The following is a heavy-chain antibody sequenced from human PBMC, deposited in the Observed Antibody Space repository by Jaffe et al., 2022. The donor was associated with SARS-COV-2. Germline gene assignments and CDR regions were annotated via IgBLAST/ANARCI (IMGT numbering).Heavy chain of an antibody. CDR1: GFTFRRYG. V-gene: IGHV3-33*01. Sequence: QVQLVESGGGVVQPGTSLRLSCAASGFTFRRYGMHWVRQGPGKGLEWVALIWNDGSNKYYGDSVKGRFTISRDSPKNTLYLQMNSLRAEDTAVYYCARDSTGWGFDYWGPGTLVTVSS. CDR2: IWNDGSNK. CDR3: ARDSTGWGFDY. J-gene: IGHJ4*02. D-gene: IGHD6-19*01.